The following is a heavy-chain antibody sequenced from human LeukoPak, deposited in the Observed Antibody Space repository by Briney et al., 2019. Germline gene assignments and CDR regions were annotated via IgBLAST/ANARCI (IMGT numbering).Heavy chain of an antibody. D-gene: IGHD6-6*01. Sequence: SETLSLTCTVSSGSLGSYYWNWLRQPAGEGLEWIGHIYASGSTNYNPSLKSRVTMSVDTSKNQFSLKLNSVTAADSTFYYCAREYSSSSGKALDYWGQGTLVTVSS. CDR1: SGSLGSYY. V-gene: IGHV4-4*07. CDR3: AREYSSSSGKALDY. J-gene: IGHJ4*02. CDR2: IYASGST.